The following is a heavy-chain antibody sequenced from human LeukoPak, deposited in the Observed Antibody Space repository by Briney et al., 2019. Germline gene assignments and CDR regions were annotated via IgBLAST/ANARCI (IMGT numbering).Heavy chain of an antibody. CDR1: GGSISSYY. D-gene: IGHD4-11*01. V-gene: IGHV4-59*01. CDR3: ARFKGNYGNFPDAFDI. J-gene: IGHJ3*02. Sequence: SQTLSLTCTVSGGSISSYYWSWIRQPPGKGLEWIGYIYYSGSTNYNPSLKSRVTISVDTSKNQFSLKLSSVTAADTAVYYCARFKGNYGNFPDAFDIWGPGTMVTVSS. CDR2: IYYSGST.